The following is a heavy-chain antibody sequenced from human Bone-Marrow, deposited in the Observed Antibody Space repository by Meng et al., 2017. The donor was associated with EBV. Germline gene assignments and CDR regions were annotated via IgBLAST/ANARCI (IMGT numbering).Heavy chain of an antibody. CDR2: TNEDGRIT. CDR1: GFSFSRYW. V-gene: IGHV3-74*01. J-gene: IGHJ4*02. Sequence: EVQRVESGGALVQPGRALRLSCAASGFSFSRYWMHWVRQVPGKGLVWVSRTNEDGRITNYADSVKGRFTISRDNTKNTLYLQMNSLRAEDTAVYFCSRDLVGSDDDWGQGTLVTVSS. CDR3: SRDLVGSDDD. D-gene: IGHD6-25*01.